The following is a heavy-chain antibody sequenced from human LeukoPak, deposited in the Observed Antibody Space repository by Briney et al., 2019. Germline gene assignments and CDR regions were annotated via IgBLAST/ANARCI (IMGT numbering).Heavy chain of an antibody. CDR1: GFTFSSYS. Sequence: GGSLRLSCAASGFTFSSYSMNWVRQAPGKGLEWVSSISSSSSYVYYADSVKGRFTISRDNAKNSLYLQMNSLRAEDTAVYYCARDRVGGIVVVPAAMWFDPWGQGTLVTVSS. CDR3: ARDRVGGIVVVPAAMWFDP. CDR2: ISSSSSYV. J-gene: IGHJ5*02. V-gene: IGHV3-21*01. D-gene: IGHD2-2*01.